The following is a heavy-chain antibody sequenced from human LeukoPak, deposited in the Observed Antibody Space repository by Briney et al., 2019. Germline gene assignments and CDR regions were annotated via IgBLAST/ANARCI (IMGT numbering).Heavy chain of an antibody. Sequence: SEALSLTCAVYGGSFSGYYWSWIRQPPGKGLEWIGEINHSGSTNYNPSLKSRVTISADTSKNQFSLMLSSVTAADTAVYYCARVRDYAWGSSRYTLYYFDYWGQGTQVTVSS. CDR2: INHSGST. CDR3: ARVRDYAWGSSRYTLYYFDY. CDR1: GGSFSGYY. J-gene: IGHJ4*02. D-gene: IGHD3-16*02. V-gene: IGHV4-34*01.